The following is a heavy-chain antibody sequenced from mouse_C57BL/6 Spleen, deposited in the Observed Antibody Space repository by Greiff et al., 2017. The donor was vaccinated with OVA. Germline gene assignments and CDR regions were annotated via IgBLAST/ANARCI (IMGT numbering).Heavy chain of an antibody. Sequence: EVQLQQSGPELVKPGASVKISCKASGYTFTDYYMNWVKQSHGKSLEWIGDINPNNGGTSYNQKFKGKATLTVDKSSSTAYMELRSLTSEDSAVYYCAGEFLDAMDYWGQGTSVTVSS. CDR3: AGEFLDAMDY. V-gene: IGHV1-26*01. CDR1: GYTFTDYY. J-gene: IGHJ4*01. CDR2: INPNNGGT.